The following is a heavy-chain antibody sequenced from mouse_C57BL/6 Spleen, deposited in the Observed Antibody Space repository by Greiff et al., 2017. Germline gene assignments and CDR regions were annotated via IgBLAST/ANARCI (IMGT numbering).Heavy chain of an antibody. V-gene: IGHV1-74*01. D-gene: IGHD2-1*01. Sequence: VKLQQPGAELVKPGASVKVSCKASGYTFTGYWMHWVKQRTGQGLEWIGRIHPSDGDTNYKQKFQGKATLTVDKSSSTAYMQLSSLTSEDSAVYYCGIGNYDYAMDYWGQGTSVTVSS. CDR1: GYTFTGYW. CDR2: IHPSDGDT. CDR3: GIGNYDYAMDY. J-gene: IGHJ4*01.